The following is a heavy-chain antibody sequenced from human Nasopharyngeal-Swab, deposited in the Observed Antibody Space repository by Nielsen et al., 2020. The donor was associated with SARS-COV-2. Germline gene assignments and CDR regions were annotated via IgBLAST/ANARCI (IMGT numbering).Heavy chain of an antibody. CDR2: VSYSGPT. Sequence: SETLSLTCTVSGGSLSSSNYYWGWIRQPPGKGLEWIRTVSYSGPTYYNPSLKSRVTMSVDTSKNHFSLRLSSVTAADTAVYYCGRLTKTTVTRRLYFDYWGQGTLVTVSS. D-gene: IGHD4-11*01. CDR1: GGSLSSSNYY. CDR3: GRLTKTTVTRRLYFDY. J-gene: IGHJ4*02. V-gene: IGHV4-39*02.